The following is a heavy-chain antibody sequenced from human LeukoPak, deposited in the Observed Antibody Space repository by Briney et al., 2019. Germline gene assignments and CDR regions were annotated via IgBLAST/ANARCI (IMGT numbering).Heavy chain of an antibody. V-gene: IGHV3-9*01. Sequence: GRSLRLSCAASGFTFDDYAMHGVRHAPGKGLEWVSGISWNSGSIGYADSVKGRFTISRDNAKNSMYLQMNSLRAEDTALYYCAKDIGSDYSNCALGMDVWGQGTTVTVSS. D-gene: IGHD4-11*01. J-gene: IGHJ6*02. CDR3: AKDIGSDYSNCALGMDV. CDR1: GFTFDDYA. CDR2: ISWNSGSI.